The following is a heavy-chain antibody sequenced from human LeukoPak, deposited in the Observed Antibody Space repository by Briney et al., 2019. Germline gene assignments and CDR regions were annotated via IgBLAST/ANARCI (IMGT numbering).Heavy chain of an antibody. Sequence: ASVKVSCKASGGTFSSYAFSWVRQAPGQGLEWMGGIIPIFGTANYAQKFQGRVTITADESTSTAYMELSSLRSEDTAVYYCATIEDNVYYYYMDVWGKGTTVTISS. J-gene: IGHJ6*03. CDR1: GGTFSSYA. CDR3: ATIEDNVYYYYMDV. D-gene: IGHD2-15*01. CDR2: IIPIFGTA. V-gene: IGHV1-69*13.